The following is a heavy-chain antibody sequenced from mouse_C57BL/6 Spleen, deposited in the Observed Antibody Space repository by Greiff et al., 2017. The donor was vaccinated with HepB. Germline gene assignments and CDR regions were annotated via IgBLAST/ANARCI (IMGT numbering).Heavy chain of an antibody. Sequence: QVHVKQSGAELVRPGASVTLSCKASGYTFTDYEMHWVKQTPVHGLEWIGAIDPETGGTAYNQKFKGKAILTADKSSSTAYMELRSLTSEDSAVYYCTRDTTVVAPYYFDYWGQGTTLTVSS. CDR2: IDPETGGT. CDR1: GYTFTDYE. J-gene: IGHJ2*01. V-gene: IGHV1-15*01. D-gene: IGHD1-1*01. CDR3: TRDTTVVAPYYFDY.